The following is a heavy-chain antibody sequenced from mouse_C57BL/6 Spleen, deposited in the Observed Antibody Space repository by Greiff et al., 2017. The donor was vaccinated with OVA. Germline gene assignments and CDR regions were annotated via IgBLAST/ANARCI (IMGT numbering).Heavy chain of an antibody. V-gene: IGHV1-58*01. CDR2: IYIGNGYT. J-gene: IGHJ2*01. CDR1: GYTFTSYG. Sequence: EVKLQESGAELVRPGSSVKMSCKTSGYTFTSYGINWVKQRPGQGLEWIGYIYIGNGYTVYNEKFKGKATLTSDTSSSTAYMQLSSLTSEDSAIYFCARGARDFDYWGQGTTLTVSS. CDR3: ARGARDFDY.